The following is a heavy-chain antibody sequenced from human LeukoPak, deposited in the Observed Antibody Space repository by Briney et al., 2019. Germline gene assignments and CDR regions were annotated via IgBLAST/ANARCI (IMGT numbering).Heavy chain of an antibody. Sequence: ASVKVSCKASGYTFTSYYMHWVRQAPGQGLEWMGIINPSGGSTSYAQKFQGRVTMTRDTSTSTVYMELSSLRSEGTAVYYCARGVGVIVVVITTATDYWGQGALVTVSS. CDR1: GYTFTSYY. CDR2: INPSGGST. D-gene: IGHD3-22*01. CDR3: ARGVGVIVVVITTATDY. V-gene: IGHV1-46*01. J-gene: IGHJ4*02.